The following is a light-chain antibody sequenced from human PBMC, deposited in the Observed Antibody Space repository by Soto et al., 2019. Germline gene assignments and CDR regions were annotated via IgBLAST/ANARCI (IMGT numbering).Light chain of an antibody. CDR2: KAS. CDR3: QQYNSYST. Sequence: DIHMTQSPSSLSASVGYRATITCRASQSISRYLSWYQQKPGKAPKLLIYKASSLESGVPSRFSGSGSGTEFTLTISSLKPDDFATYYCQQYNSYSTFGQGTKVDIK. CDR1: QSISRY. J-gene: IGKJ1*01. V-gene: IGKV1-5*03.